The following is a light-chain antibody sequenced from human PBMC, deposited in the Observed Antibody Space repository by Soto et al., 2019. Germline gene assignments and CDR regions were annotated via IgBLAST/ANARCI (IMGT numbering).Light chain of an antibody. V-gene: IGKV1-5*01. CDR2: DAS. CDR1: QTVNTW. Sequence: DIQMTQSPSTLSASVGDRVTITCRASQTVNTWLAWYQQKPGKAPKVLIFDASSLKTGVPSSFSVSGSGTEFTLTIRDLQPDDVTPSYDQQYDSYSSGPFGTGTKVEV. J-gene: IGKJ1*01. CDR3: QQYDSYSSGP.